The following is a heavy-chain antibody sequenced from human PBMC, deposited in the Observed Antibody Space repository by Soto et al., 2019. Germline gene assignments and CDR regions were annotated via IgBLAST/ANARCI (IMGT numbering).Heavy chain of an antibody. V-gene: IGHV3-53*01. D-gene: IGHD6-19*01. Sequence: GRYLRLCCAASGFTVSSNYMCWVRQAPGKGLEWVSVIYSGGSTYYADSVKGRFTISRDNSKNTLYLQMNSLRAEDTAVYYCESSGSQKDYYGMDVWGQGTTVTVSS. CDR3: ESSGSQKDYYGMDV. J-gene: IGHJ6*02. CDR2: IYSGGST. CDR1: GFTVSSNY.